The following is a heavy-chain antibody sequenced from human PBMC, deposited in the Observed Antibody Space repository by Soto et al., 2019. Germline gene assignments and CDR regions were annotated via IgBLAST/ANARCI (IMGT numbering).Heavy chain of an antibody. J-gene: IGHJ6*02. CDR3: ARVSGNYYYGMDV. V-gene: IGHV4-34*01. Sequence: SETLSLTCDVYGGSFRDYIWTWIRQTPGKGLQWIGQINHSGSANYNPSLKSRVTISVHTSSSQFSLELSSVTAADTAVYYCARVSGNYYYGMDVWGQGTTVT. CDR1: GGSFRDYI. CDR2: INHSGSA. D-gene: IGHD3-10*01.